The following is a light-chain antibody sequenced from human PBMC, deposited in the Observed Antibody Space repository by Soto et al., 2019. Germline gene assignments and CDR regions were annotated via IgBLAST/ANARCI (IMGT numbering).Light chain of an antibody. V-gene: IGKV3-20*01. CDR2: GAS. J-gene: IGKJ1*01. Sequence: SVLTQSPGTLSSSPGERATLSCRASQSVSSSYLAWYQQKPGQAPRLLIYGASSRATGIPDRFSGSGSGTDFTLTIIRLEPEDFAVYYCQQYGSSPTTFGQGTKVDIK. CDR1: QSVSSSY. CDR3: QQYGSSPTT.